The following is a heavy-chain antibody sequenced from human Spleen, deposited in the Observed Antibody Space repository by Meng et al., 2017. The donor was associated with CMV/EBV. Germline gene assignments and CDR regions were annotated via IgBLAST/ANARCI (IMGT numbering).Heavy chain of an antibody. CDR2: ISAYYGST. V-gene: IGHV1-18*01. Sequence: ASVQVSCKASGYTFTTYGLSWVRQAPGQGPEWMGWISAYYGSTRYAQKFQGRVSMTRDTSTSTAYMELRSLTSDDTAVYYCSGEVDYGGYIAMGYWGQGTLVTVSS. D-gene: IGHD4-23*01. J-gene: IGHJ4*02. CDR1: GYTFTTYG. CDR3: SGEVDYGGYIAMGY.